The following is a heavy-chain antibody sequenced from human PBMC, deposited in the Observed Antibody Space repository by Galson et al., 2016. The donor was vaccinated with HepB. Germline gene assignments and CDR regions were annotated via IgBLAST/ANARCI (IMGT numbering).Heavy chain of an antibody. CDR3: ARAGYNRRDFDY. CDR1: GYIFTDYF. D-gene: IGHD1-14*01. V-gene: IGHV5-51*01. J-gene: IGHJ4*02. CDR2: IYPGDSDT. Sequence: QSGAEVKKPGESLKISCKVSGYIFTDYFIAWVRQMPGKGLEWMGIIYPGDSDTTYSPSFQGQVTISADKSISSAYLQWSSLKASDTPMYYCARAGYNRRDFDYWGQGTLVTVSS.